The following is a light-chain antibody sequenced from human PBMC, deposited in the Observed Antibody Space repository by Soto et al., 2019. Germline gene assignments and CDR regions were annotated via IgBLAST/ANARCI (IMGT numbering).Light chain of an antibody. CDR3: QQYNNWPIT. Sequence: EIVLTQSPATLSVSPGERATLSCRSSQTVGRNLAWYQQKPGQAPRLLIYRASTRTTGIPARFSGSGSGTEFTLTINSLQSEDFAVYYCQQYNNWPITFGQGTRLEI. CDR2: RAS. J-gene: IGKJ5*01. V-gene: IGKV3-15*01. CDR1: QTVGRN.